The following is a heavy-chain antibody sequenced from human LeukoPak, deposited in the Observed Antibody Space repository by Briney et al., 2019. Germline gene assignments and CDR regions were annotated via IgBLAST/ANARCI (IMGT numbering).Heavy chain of an antibody. CDR2: IYYSGST. Sequence: SQTLSLTCTVSGGSISSGGYYWSWIRQHPGKGLERIGYIYYSGSTYYNPSLKSRVTISVDTSKNQFSLKLSSVTAADTAVYYCARDVAAENNWFDPWGQGTLVTVPS. CDR3: ARDVAAENNWFDP. D-gene: IGHD6-25*01. J-gene: IGHJ5*02. CDR1: GGSISSGGYY. V-gene: IGHV4-31*03.